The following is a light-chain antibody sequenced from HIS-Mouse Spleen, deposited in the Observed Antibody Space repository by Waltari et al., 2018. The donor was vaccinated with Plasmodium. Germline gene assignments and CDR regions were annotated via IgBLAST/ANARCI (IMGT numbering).Light chain of an antibody. Sequence: QSALTQPASVSGSPGQSITISCTGTSSDGGSYNLVSWYHQHPGKAPKLMIYEGSKRPSGVSNRFSGSKSGNTASLTISGLQAEDEADYYCCSYAGSSTNWVFGGGTKLTVL. CDR3: CSYAGSSTNWV. CDR2: EGS. V-gene: IGLV2-23*01. J-gene: IGLJ3*02. CDR1: SSDGGSYNL.